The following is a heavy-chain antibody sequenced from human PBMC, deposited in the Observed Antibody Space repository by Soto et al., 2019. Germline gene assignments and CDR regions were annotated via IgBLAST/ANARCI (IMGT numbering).Heavy chain of an antibody. Sequence: QVQLVESGGGVVQPGRSLRLSCAASGFTFSSYGMHWVRQAPGKGLEWVAVISYDGSKKYYADSVKGRFTISSDNSKNTLYLQMNRLRAEDTAVYYCAKDPSWPGGGYYYYGMDVWGQGTTVTVSS. CDR1: GFTFSSYG. CDR2: ISYDGSKK. D-gene: IGHD1-26*01. V-gene: IGHV3-30*18. J-gene: IGHJ6*02. CDR3: AKDPSWPGGGYYYYGMDV.